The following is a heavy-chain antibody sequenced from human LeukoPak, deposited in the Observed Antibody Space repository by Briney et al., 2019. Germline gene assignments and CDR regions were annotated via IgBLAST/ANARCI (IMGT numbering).Heavy chain of an antibody. D-gene: IGHD2-2*03. Sequence: GGSLRLPCAASGFTFSSYWMSWVRQAPGKGLEWVANMKQDGSEKYYVDSVKGRFTISRDNAKNSLYLQMNSLRAEDTAVYYCARDLGIVVVPAAPGYWGQGTLVTVSS. CDR3: ARDLGIVVVPAAPGY. CDR2: MKQDGSEK. V-gene: IGHV3-7*03. J-gene: IGHJ4*02. CDR1: GFTFSSYW.